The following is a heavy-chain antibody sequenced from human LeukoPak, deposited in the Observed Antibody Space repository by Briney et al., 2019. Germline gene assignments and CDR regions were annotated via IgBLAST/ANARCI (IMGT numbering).Heavy chain of an antibody. Sequence: SVKVSCKASGGTFSSYTISWVRQAPGQGLEWMGGIIPIFGTANYAQKFQGRVTITTDESTSTAYMELSSLRSEDTAVYYCARDRSLWFGELLPQDAFDIWGQGTMVTVSS. J-gene: IGHJ3*02. CDR3: ARDRSLWFGELLPQDAFDI. D-gene: IGHD3-10*01. CDR1: GGTFSSYT. V-gene: IGHV1-69*05. CDR2: IIPIFGTA.